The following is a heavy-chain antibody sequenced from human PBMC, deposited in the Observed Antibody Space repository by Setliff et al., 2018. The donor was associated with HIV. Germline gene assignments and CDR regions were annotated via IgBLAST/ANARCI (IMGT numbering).Heavy chain of an antibody. CDR3: AKDINSGWVRYFDS. CDR1: GGSFSGYH. V-gene: IGHV4-34*01. J-gene: IGHJ4*02. CDR2: INHSGSA. Sequence: SETLSLTCAVYGGSFSGYHWSWIRQPPGKGLEWIGEINHSGSANYNLSLKSRVTISVDTSKNQFSLKMKSVTAADTAVYYCAKDINSGWVRYFDSWGQGTLVT. D-gene: IGHD6-19*01.